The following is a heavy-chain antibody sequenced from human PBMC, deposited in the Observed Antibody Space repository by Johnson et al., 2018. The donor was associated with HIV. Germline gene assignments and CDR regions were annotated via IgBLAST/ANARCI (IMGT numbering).Heavy chain of an antibody. Sequence: VQLVESGGGVVQPGGSLRLSCAASGFTFSSYWMSWVRQAPGKGLEWVANIKQDGSEKYYVDSVKGRFTISRDNAKNSLYLQMNSLRAEDTAVYYCARVPILGFGELSGLGAFDIWGQGTMVTVSS. J-gene: IGHJ3*02. V-gene: IGHV3-7*01. CDR3: ARVPILGFGELSGLGAFDI. CDR1: GFTFSSYW. CDR2: IKQDGSEK. D-gene: IGHD3-10*01.